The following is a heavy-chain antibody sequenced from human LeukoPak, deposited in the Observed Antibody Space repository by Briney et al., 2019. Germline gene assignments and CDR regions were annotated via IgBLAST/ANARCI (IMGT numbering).Heavy chain of an antibody. D-gene: IGHD6-13*01. CDR3: TREWGTAADY. Sequence: GGSLRLSCVTSGFTFLNYAVHWVRQAPGKGLEWVAVMSYDGKTTYYTDSVKGRFTLSRDSSQNTLYLQMDSLRPAGTAVYYCTREWGTAADYWGQGTLVTVSS. V-gene: IGHV3-30*04. CDR2: MSYDGKTT. CDR1: GFTFLNYA. J-gene: IGHJ4*02.